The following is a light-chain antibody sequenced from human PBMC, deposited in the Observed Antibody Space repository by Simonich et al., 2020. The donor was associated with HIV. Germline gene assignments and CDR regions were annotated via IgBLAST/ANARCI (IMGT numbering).Light chain of an antibody. V-gene: IGKV1-9*01. CDR3: QQYDNLPLT. CDR1: QGISSY. Sequence: IQLTQSPSFLSASVGDRVTITCRASQGISSYLAWYQQKPGKAPKLLIYAATTLQSGVPSRFSGSGSGTEFTLTISSLQPEDIATYYCQQYDNLPLTFGPGTKVDIK. J-gene: IGKJ3*01. CDR2: AAT.